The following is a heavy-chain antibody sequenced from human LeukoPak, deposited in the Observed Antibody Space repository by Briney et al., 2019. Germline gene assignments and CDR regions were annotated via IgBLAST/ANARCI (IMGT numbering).Heavy chain of an antibody. D-gene: IGHD2-21*01. Sequence: GGSLRLSCEGSGYPFSNFAMSWIRQGPGKGLEWVADISGSDGTTCYADSVKGRFTISRGNSQNMLYLQMNSLRVEDTAVYYCAKHRLSVLGRGDHWDQGLLVTVSP. CDR1: GYPFSNFA. J-gene: IGHJ4*02. CDR2: ISGSDGTT. CDR3: AKHRLSVLGRGDH. V-gene: IGHV3-23*01.